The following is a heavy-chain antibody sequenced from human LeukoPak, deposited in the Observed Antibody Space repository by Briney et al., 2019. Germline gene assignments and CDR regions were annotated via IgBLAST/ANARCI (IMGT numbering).Heavy chain of an antibody. V-gene: IGHV1-2*02. CDR1: GYTFTSYA. CDR3: ARGRYGVVVVAATPELDY. Sequence: GASVKVSCKASGYTFTSYAMNWVRQAPGQGLEWMGWINPNSGGTNYAQKFQGRVTMTRDTSISTAYMELSRLRSDDTAVYYCARGRYGVVVVAATPELDYWGQGTLVTVSS. D-gene: IGHD2-15*01. CDR2: INPNSGGT. J-gene: IGHJ4*02.